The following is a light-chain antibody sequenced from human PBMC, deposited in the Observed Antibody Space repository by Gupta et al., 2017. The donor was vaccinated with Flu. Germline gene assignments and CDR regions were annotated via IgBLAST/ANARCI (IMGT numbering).Light chain of an antibody. V-gene: IGLV2-11*01. Sequence: SALTPPRSVSVSPGPSVTISCTGTSSDVGGYNYVSWYQQHPGKAHKLMIYDVSKRPSGVPDRFSGSKSGNTASLTISGLQAEDEADYYCCSYAVSDNYVFGTGTKVTVL. CDR3: CSYAVSDNYV. CDR1: SSDVGGYNY. CDR2: DVS. J-gene: IGLJ1*01.